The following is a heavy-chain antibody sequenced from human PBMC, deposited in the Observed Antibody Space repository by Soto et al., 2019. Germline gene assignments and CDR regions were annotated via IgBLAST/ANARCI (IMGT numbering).Heavy chain of an antibody. V-gene: IGHV4-59*12. CDR3: VRVGVGIGNRFDS. J-gene: IGHJ4*02. CDR2: IHYSGRT. CDR1: NGSISGFY. D-gene: IGHD1-26*01. Sequence: SETLSLTCSVSNGSISGFYWTWIRQPPGKILEWIGYIHYSGRTDYNPSLTSRATMSVDTSKNQFSLNLKSITAADTAVYYCVRVGVGIGNRFDSWGRGTLVTVSS.